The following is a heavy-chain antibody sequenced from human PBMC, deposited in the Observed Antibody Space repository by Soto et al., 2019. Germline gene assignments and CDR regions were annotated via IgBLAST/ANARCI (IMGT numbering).Heavy chain of an antibody. CDR2: IYNSGST. V-gene: IGHV4-59*11. CDR1: GGSMSSQY. D-gene: IGHD6-19*01. CDR3: ARWGSAWSNDY. J-gene: IGHJ4*02. Sequence: SETLSLTCTVSGGSMSSQYWGWIRQPPGKGLEWIGYIYNSGSTNYNPSLKSRVTISVDTSKNQFSLKLSSVTAADTAVYYCARWGSAWSNDYWGQGALVTVSS.